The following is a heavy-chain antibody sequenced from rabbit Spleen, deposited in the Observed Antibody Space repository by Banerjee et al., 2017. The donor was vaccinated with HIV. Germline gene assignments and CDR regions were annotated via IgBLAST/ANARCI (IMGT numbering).Heavy chain of an antibody. V-gene: IGHV1S45*01. CDR2: IGSSSGYT. CDR3: ARDRYSDYGYAPNL. Sequence: QEQLEESGGDLVKPEGSLTLTCTASGFSFSSSYWICWVRQAPGKGLEWIGCIGSSSGYTWYASWVNGRFTISKTSSTTVILQVTSLTAADTAIYFCARDRYSDYGYAPNLWGPGTLVTVS. CDR1: GFSFSSSYW. D-gene: IGHD6-1*01. J-gene: IGHJ4*01.